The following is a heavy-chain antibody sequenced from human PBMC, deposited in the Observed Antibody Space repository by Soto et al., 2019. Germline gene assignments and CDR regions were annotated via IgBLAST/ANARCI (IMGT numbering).Heavy chain of an antibody. V-gene: IGHV3-21*01. CDR2: IGTSGSYI. Sequence: PGGSRRLSCAVSGCMFSRYSMNWVRQAPGKGLEWVSSIGTSGSYIYDTDSVKGRFTISRDNTKDSLYLQMNSLRAEDTAIYYCARGSAFIGLDYWGQGT. CDR3: ARGSAFIGLDY. CDR1: GCMFSRYS. J-gene: IGHJ4*02. D-gene: IGHD1-26*01.